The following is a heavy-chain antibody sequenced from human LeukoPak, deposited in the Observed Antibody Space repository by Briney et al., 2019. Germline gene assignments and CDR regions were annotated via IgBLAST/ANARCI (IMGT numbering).Heavy chain of an antibody. Sequence: GASVKVSCKASGYTFTNYYMHWVRQAPGQWLQWMGMINPSGGSTAYAQKFQGRVTMARDTSTSTVYMELSSLRSEDTAVYYCARDGGSRIYYTVGIDYWGQGTLVTVSS. D-gene: IGHD3-10*01. CDR3: ARDGGSRIYYTVGIDY. V-gene: IGHV1-46*01. CDR2: INPSGGST. CDR1: GYTFTNYY. J-gene: IGHJ4*02.